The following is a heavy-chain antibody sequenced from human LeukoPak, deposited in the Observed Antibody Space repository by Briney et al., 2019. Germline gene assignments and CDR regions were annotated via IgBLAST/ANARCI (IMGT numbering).Heavy chain of an antibody. V-gene: IGHV3-21*01. CDR3: ARDGASIYGDYGVFDY. J-gene: IGHJ4*02. CDR2: ISSSSSYI. Sequence: PGGSLRLSCAASGFTFSSYSMNWVRQAPGKGLEWVSSISSSSSYIYYADSAKGRFTISRDNAKNSLYLQMNSLRAEDTAVYYCARDGASIYGDYGVFDYWGQGTLVTVSS. D-gene: IGHD4-17*01. CDR1: GFTFSSYS.